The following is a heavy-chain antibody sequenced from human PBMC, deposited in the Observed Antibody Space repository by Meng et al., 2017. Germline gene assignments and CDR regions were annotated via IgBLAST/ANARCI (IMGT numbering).Heavy chain of an antibody. D-gene: IGHD2-2*01. Sequence: ASVKVSCKASGYTFTSYGISWVRQAPGQGLEWMGWISAYNGNTNYAQKLQGRVTMTTDTSTSTAYMELRSLRSDDTAVYYCARSYCSSTSCYGMDVWGQGTTVTVSS. V-gene: IGHV1-18*01. CDR1: GYTFTSYG. CDR2: ISAYNGNT. CDR3: ARSYCSSTSCYGMDV. J-gene: IGHJ6*02.